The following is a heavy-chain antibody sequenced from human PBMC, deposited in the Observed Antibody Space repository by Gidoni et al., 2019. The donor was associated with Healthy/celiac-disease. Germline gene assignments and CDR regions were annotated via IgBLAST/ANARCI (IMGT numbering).Heavy chain of an antibody. CDR3: ARDCSSTSCYDY. CDR2: ISSSSSST. Sequence: QVQLVESGGGLVKPGGSLRLSCAASGFTFSDYYMSWIRQAPGKGLEWVSYISSSSSSTNYADSVKGRFTISRDNATNSLYLQMNSLRAEDTAVYYCARDCSSTSCYDYWGQGTLVTVSS. V-gene: IGHV3-11*06. CDR1: GFTFSDYY. J-gene: IGHJ4*02. D-gene: IGHD2-2*01.